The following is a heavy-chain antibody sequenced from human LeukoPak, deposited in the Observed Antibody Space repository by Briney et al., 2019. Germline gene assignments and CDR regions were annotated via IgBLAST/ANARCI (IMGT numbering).Heavy chain of an antibody. CDR2: IYTSGST. CDR3: ARQTGSGLFILP. CDR1: GGSINSGSYY. Sequence: PSQTLSLTCTVSGGSINSGSYYWSWIRQPAGKGLEWIGRIYTSGSTNYNPSLKSRVTISLDTPKNQFSLKLSSVTAADTAVYYCARQTGSGLFILPGGQGTLVTVSS. V-gene: IGHV4-61*02. D-gene: IGHD3/OR15-3a*01. J-gene: IGHJ4*02.